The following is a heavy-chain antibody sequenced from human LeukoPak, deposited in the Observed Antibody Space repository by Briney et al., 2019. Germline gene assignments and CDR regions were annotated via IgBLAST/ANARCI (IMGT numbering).Heavy chain of an antibody. J-gene: IGHJ6*03. V-gene: IGHV4-39*01. Sequence: PSQTLSLTCTVSGGSISSGDYYWGWIRQPPGKGLEWIGGIYHSGSTYYNPSLKSRVTISVDTSKNQFSLKLSSVTAADTAVYYCARHAYCSSTSCYADYYYYYYMDVWGKGTTVTVSS. CDR2: IYHSGST. D-gene: IGHD2-2*01. CDR1: GGSISSGDYY. CDR3: ARHAYCSSTSCYADYYYYYYMDV.